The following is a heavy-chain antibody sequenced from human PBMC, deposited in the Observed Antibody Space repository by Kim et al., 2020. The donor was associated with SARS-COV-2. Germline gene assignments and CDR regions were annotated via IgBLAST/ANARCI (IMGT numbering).Heavy chain of an antibody. CDR2: IYYSGST. CDR1: GGSISSYY. J-gene: IGHJ3*02. V-gene: IGHV4-59*01. Sequence: SETLSLTCTVSGGSISSYYWSWIRQPPGKGLEWIGYIYYSGSTNYNPSLKSRVTISVDTSKNQFSLKLSSVTAADTAVYYCARAPYFYGDYLIKGEDAFDIWGQGTMVTVSS. CDR3: ARAPYFYGDYLIKGEDAFDI. D-gene: IGHD4-17*01.